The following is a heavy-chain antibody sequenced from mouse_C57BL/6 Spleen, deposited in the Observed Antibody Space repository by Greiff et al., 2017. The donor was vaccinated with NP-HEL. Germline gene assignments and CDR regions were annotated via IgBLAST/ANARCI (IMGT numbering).Heavy chain of an antibody. CDR2: ISSGSSTI. CDR1: GFTFSDYG. CDR3: ARDYSAAY. V-gene: IGHV5-17*01. D-gene: IGHD2-12*01. J-gene: IGHJ3*01. Sequence: EVKLMESGGGLVKPGGSLKLSCAASGFTFSDYGMHWVRQAPEKGLEWVAYISSGSSTIYYADTVKGRFTIARDNAKNTLFLQMTSLRSEDTAMYYCARDYSAAYWGQGTLVTVSA.